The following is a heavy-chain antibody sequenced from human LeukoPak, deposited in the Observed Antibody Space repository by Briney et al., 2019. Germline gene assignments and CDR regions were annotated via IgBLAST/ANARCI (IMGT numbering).Heavy chain of an antibody. V-gene: IGHV3-23*01. D-gene: IGHD6-13*01. CDR1: GFTFSNYA. Sequence: GGSLRLSCAASGFTFSNYAMNWVRQAPGKGLEWVSGISGSSGNTYYADSVKGRFAISRDNSKNTLYLQMSSLRVEDTAVYYCAKDSSPYSSSDDPIFDYWGQGTLVTVSS. CDR3: AKDSSPYSSSDDPIFDY. J-gene: IGHJ4*02. CDR2: ISGSSGNT.